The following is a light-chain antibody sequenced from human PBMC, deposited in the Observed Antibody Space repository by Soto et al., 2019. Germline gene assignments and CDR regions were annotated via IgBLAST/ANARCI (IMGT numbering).Light chain of an antibody. CDR3: QQYDDWLRLT. V-gene: IGKV3D-15*01. CDR2: DAS. Sequence: EIVLTQSPGTLSLSPGERATLSCRASQSVSSNLAWYQQKPGQAPRLLISDASNRATGIPARFSGSGSGTEFNLTISSLQSEDFAVYFCQQYDDWLRLTFGGGTKVDIK. CDR1: QSVSSN. J-gene: IGKJ4*01.